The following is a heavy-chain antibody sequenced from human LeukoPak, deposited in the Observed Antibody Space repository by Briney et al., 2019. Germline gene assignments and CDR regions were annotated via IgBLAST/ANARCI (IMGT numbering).Heavy chain of an antibody. CDR1: GGSISSYY. CDR3: ARAPPGYCSGGSCYPGPNWFDP. CDR2: IYYSGST. V-gene: IGHV4-59*12. J-gene: IGHJ5*02. Sequence: KPSETLSLTYTVSGGSISSYYWSWIRQPPGKGLEWIGYIYYSGSTNYNPSLKSRVTISVDTSKNQFSLKLSSVTAADTAVYYCARAPPGYCSGGSCYPGPNWFDPWGQGTLVTVSS. D-gene: IGHD2-15*01.